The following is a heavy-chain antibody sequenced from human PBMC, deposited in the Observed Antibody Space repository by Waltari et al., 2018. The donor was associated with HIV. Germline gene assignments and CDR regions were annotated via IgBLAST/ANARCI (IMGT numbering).Heavy chain of an antibody. CDR1: GYTFTAFF. D-gene: IGHD5-12*01. CDR2: MNPYNGGT. Sequence: QVQLVESGAEVKKPGASVKLSCKTSGYTFTAFFIHWVRQAPGQGLEWLGQMNPYNGGTHYQQRLHGRVTMTSDTSVNTVYMELRGLRDDDTAIYYCARQYSDLSPYFDFWGLGTRVTVSS. J-gene: IGHJ4*02. V-gene: IGHV1-2*06. CDR3: ARQYSDLSPYFDF.